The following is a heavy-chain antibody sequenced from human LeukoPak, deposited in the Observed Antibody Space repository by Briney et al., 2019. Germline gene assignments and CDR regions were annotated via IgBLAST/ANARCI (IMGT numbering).Heavy chain of an antibody. V-gene: IGHV3-21*01. CDR3: ASDFWSGYYTPMGVNY. Sequence: GGSLRLSCAASGFTFSSYSMNWVRQAPGKGLEWVSSISSSSSYIYYADSVKGRFTISRDNAKNSLYLQMNSLRAEDTAVYYCASDFWSGYYTPMGVNYWGQGTLITVSS. CDR2: ISSSSSYI. J-gene: IGHJ4*02. D-gene: IGHD3-3*01. CDR1: GFTFSSYS.